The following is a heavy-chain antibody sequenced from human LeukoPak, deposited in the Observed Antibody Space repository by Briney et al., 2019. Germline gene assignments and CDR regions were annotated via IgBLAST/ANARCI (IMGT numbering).Heavy chain of an antibody. CDR1: RFTFSSYS. CDR2: ISSASNTI. V-gene: IGHV3-48*01. D-gene: IGHD3-10*01. CDR3: ARDGWFGDYNWFDP. J-gene: IGHJ5*02. Sequence: PGGTLSLSCAASRFTFSSYSMNWVRQAPGQGREGVSYISSASNTIYYADSVNGRFTIPRDNAQNSLYLQMSSLRAEDTPMYYCARDGWFGDYNWFDPWGQGTLVTVSS.